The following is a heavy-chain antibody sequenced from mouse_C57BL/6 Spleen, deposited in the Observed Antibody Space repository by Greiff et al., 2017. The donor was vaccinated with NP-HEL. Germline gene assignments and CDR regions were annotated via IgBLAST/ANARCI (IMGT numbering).Heavy chain of an antibody. CDR3: ASSLYYDGYYFDY. V-gene: IGHV1-50*01. J-gene: IGHJ2*01. D-gene: IGHD2-4*01. CDR2: IDPSDSYT. CDR1: GYTFTSYW. Sequence: QVQLQQPGAELVKPGASVKLSCKASGYTFTSYWMQWVKQRPGQGLEWIGEIDPSDSYTNYNQKFKGKATLTVDTSSSTAYMQLSSLTSEDSAVYYCASSLYYDGYYFDYWGQGTTLTVSS.